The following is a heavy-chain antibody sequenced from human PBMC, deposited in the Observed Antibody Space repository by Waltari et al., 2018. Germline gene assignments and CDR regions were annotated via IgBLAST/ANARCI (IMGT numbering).Heavy chain of an antibody. V-gene: IGHV3-9*03. CDR3: ARARPPGSGSDAFDI. D-gene: IGHD3-10*01. Sequence: DVQLVESGGGLVQPGRSLRLSCAASGFPFDDYDMHWVRQDPGKGPEWVSGISWNGGSIGYADSVKGRFTISRDNAEDSLYLQMNSLTAEDMAVYYCARARPPGSGSDAFDIWGQGTMVTVSS. CDR2: ISWNGGSI. CDR1: GFPFDDYD. J-gene: IGHJ3*02.